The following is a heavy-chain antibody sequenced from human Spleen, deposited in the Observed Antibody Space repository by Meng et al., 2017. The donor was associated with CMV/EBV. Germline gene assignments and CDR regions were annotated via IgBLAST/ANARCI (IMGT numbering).Heavy chain of an antibody. V-gene: IGHV1-69*02. CDR3: AALPNSWFDP. Sequence: VSCKASADPFRSYTIPWVRQAPGQGLEWMGRIIPMLRIANYAQKFQGRITITANTSTSTVYMELSSLRSDDTAVYYCAALPNSWFDPWGQGTLVTVSS. CDR1: ADPFRSYT. CDR2: IIPMLRIA. J-gene: IGHJ5*02.